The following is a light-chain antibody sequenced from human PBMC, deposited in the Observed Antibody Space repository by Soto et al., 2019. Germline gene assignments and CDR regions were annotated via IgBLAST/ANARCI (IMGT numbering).Light chain of an antibody. CDR2: DDS. CDR1: DIGSRS. V-gene: IGLV3-21*02. CDR3: QVWDITSFHWV. Sequence: SYVLTQPPSVSVAPGQTARITCGGHDIGSRSVQWYQQKPGQAPLLAVCDDSDRPSGIPERFSGSNSGNTATLTISRVEAGDEADYYCQVWDITSFHWVFGGGTQLTVL. J-gene: IGLJ3*02.